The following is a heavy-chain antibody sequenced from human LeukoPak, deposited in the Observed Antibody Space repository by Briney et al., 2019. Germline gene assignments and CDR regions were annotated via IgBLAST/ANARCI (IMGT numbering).Heavy chain of an antibody. V-gene: IGHV4-30-4*01. Sequence: SETLSLTCTVSGASINTGDYYWNWIRQPPGKGLEWIGYIYYSGSTNYNPSLKSRVTISVDTSKNQFSLKLSSVTAADTAVYYCARDNRKTLREIYGSGSYSTYYYYGMDVWGHGTTVTVSS. CDR1: GASINTGDYY. CDR3: ARDNRKTLREIYGSGSYSTYYYYGMDV. CDR2: IYYSGST. D-gene: IGHD3-10*01. J-gene: IGHJ6*02.